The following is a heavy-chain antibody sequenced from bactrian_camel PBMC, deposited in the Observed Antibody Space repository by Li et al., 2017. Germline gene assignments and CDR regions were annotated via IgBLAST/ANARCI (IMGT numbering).Heavy chain of an antibody. J-gene: IGHJ6*01. CDR1: RDIRSTLC. Sequence: HVQLVESGGGSVQAGGSLRLSCAVSRDIRSTLCMGWFRQVPGKERDGIAVIDKYGGTQYDRSVEGRFTISKVNAKNILYLQMNSLKPDDTAMYYCAADRESYDTDYAERCDDFGYRGQGTQVTVS. CDR2: IDKYGGT. CDR3: AADRESYDTDYAERCDDFGY. V-gene: IGHV3S53*01. D-gene: IGHD4*01.